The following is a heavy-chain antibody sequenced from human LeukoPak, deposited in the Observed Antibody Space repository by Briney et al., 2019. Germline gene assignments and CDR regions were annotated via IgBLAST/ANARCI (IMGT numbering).Heavy chain of an antibody. D-gene: IGHD6-6*01. Sequence: GASVKVSCKASGYTFTSYGISWVRQAPGQGLEWMGWISAYNGNTNYAQKLQGRVTMTTDTSTSTAYMELRSLRSDDTAVYYCARAIAARPRFHKAPNDALDIWGQGTMVTVSS. V-gene: IGHV1-18*01. CDR3: ARAIAARPRFHKAPNDALDI. J-gene: IGHJ3*02. CDR2: ISAYNGNT. CDR1: GYTFTSYG.